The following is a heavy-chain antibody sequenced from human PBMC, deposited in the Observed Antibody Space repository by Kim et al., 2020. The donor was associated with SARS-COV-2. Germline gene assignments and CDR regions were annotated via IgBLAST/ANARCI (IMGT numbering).Heavy chain of an antibody. D-gene: IGHD3-16*02. Sequence: GGSLRLSCAASGFTFSSYSMNWVRQAPGKGLEWVSSIRSSSSYIYYADSVKDRFTISRDNAKNSLYLQMNSLRAEDTGVYYCARDGAITFGGVIAPRGGYYDYGMDVGGQGTTVTVSS. J-gene: IGHJ6*02. CDR3: ARDGAITFGGVIAPRGGYYDYGMDV. CDR1: GFTFSSYS. V-gene: IGHV3-21*01. CDR2: IRSSSSYI.